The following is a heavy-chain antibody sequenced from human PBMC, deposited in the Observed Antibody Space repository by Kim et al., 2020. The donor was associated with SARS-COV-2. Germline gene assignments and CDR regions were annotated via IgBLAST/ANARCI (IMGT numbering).Heavy chain of an antibody. CDR1: GFTFSTYC. Sequence: GGSLRLSCAASGFTFSTYCMHWVRQVPGKGLVWVSRIHSDGSSTSYADSVKGRFTISRDNSKNTLYLQMNSLRAEDTAVYYCARAGAGTAMAGYYGMDVWGQGTTVTVSS. D-gene: IGHD6-19*01. V-gene: IGHV3-74*01. J-gene: IGHJ6*02. CDR2: IHSDGSST. CDR3: ARAGAGTAMAGYYGMDV.